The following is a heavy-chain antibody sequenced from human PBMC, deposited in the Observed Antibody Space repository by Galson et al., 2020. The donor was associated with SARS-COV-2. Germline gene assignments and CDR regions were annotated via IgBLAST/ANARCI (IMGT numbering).Heavy chain of an antibody. V-gene: IGHV3-23*01. J-gene: IGHJ4*02. CDR1: GFIFSNYA. CDR2: IGATTGTT. CDR3: AKFGRNTWNYIVSLDY. Sequence: GGSLRLSCEVSGFIFSNYAMSWVRQAPGKGLEWVSCIGATTGTTYYAESVKGRFTISRDNSGNALYLQMNSLRAEDTALYYCAKFGRNTWNYIVSLDYWGQGTPVTVSS. D-gene: IGHD1-7*01.